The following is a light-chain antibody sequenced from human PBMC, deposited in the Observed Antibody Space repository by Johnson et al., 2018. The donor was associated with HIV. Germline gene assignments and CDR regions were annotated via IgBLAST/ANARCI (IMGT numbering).Light chain of an antibody. Sequence: QSVLTQPPSVSAAPGQKVSISCSGNSCDIGNNYVSSHQQLPGTAPKLLIYDNKKRPSGIPDRISGSKSGTSATLGITGLQTADEADYYCGTWDSSLSAHYVFGTGTKVTVL. CDR2: DNK. CDR1: SCDIGNNY. J-gene: IGLJ1*01. V-gene: IGLV1-51*01. CDR3: GTWDSSLSAHYV.